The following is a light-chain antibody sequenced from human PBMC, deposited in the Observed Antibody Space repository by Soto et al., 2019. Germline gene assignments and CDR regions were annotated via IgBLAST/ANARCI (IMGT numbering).Light chain of an antibody. CDR1: TSTIGSNT. V-gene: IGLV1-44*01. CDR2: SNK. J-gene: IGLJ1*01. CDR3: GAWDDGLNGSYV. Sequence: HSVMAHAASARGIPRQRVTISSSATTSTIGSNTVDWYQHLPGTAPKLLLYSNKQPPSGAPDRFSVSKSGTSASLAISGLQSEDEADYYCGAWDDGLNGSYVFGTGTKVTVL.